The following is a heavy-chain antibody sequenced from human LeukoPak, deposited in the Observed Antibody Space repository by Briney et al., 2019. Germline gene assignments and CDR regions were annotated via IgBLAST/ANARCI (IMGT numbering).Heavy chain of an antibody. V-gene: IGHV3-74*01. Sequence: GGSLRLSCAASGFIFSSSWMHWVRQAPGKGLVWVSCINSDGNSPTYADSVKGRFTISRDNAKNTLSLQMNSLRAEDTAVYYCARDGGSYSPQDYWGQGTLVAVSS. CDR1: GFIFSSSW. J-gene: IGHJ4*02. CDR3: ARDGGSYSPQDY. CDR2: INSDGNSP. D-gene: IGHD1-26*01.